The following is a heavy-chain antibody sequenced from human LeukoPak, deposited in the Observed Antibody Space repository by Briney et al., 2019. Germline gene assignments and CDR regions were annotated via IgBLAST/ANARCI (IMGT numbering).Heavy chain of an antibody. CDR1: GGTFSSYA. D-gene: IGHD3-9*01. Sequence: SVKVSCKTSGGTFSSYAITWVRQTPGQGLEWMGGIIPIFGTTNYAQKFQDRVTITADESTSTAYMELSSLRSEDTAVYYCAKSYYDILTELDYWGQGTLVTVSS. V-gene: IGHV1-69*13. J-gene: IGHJ4*02. CDR2: IIPIFGTT. CDR3: AKSYYDILTELDY.